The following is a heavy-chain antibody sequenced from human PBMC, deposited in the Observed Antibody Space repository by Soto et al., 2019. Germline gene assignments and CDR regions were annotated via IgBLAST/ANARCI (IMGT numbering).Heavy chain of an antibody. CDR2: INWNGGST. J-gene: IGHJ4*02. Sequence: GGSLRLSCAASGFTFDDYGMSWVRQAPGKGLEWVSGINWNGGSTGYADFVKGRFTISRDNAKNSLYLQMNSLRAEDTALYYCARARYYYDSSGYYFDYWGQGTLVTVSS. CDR1: GFTFDDYG. V-gene: IGHV3-20*04. CDR3: ARARYYYDSSGYYFDY. D-gene: IGHD3-22*01.